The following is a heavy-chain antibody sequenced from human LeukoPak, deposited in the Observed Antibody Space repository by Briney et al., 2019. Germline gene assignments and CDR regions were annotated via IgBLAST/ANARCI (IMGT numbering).Heavy chain of an antibody. J-gene: IGHJ4*02. CDR1: GGSISSSSYY. CDR2: IYYSGST. V-gene: IGHV4-39*07. CDR3: ARDTGTTLY. Sequence: SKTLSLTCTVSGGSISSSSYYWGWIRQPPGKGLEWIGSIYYSGSTYYNPSLKSRVTISVDTSKNQFSLKLSSVTAADTAVYYCARDTGTTLYWGQGTLVTVSS. D-gene: IGHD1-7*01.